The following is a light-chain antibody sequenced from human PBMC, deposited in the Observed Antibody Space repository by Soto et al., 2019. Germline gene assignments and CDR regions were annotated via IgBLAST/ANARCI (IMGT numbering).Light chain of an antibody. CDR2: AAP. CDR3: PQSYSTPRT. CDR1: QSISSY. V-gene: IGKV1-39*01. Sequence: DIQMTQSPSSLSASVGDRVTITCRASQSISSYLNWYQQKPGKAPKLLIYAAPSLQSGVPSRFSGSGSGTDFTLTISSLQPEDFATYYCPQSYSTPRTFGQGTKVEIK. J-gene: IGKJ1*01.